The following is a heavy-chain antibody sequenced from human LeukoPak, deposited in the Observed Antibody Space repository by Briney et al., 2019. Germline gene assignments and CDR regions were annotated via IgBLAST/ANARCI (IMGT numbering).Heavy chain of an antibody. CDR2: ISSSGSTI. CDR3: ARAYSYYYDRSGYWWY. Sequence: GGSLRLSCAASGFTFSDYYMSWIRQAPGKGLEWVSYISSSGSTIYYADSVKGRFTISRDNAKNSLYLQMNSLRAEDTAVYYCARAYSYYYDRSGYWWYWGQGTLVTVSS. V-gene: IGHV3-11*01. D-gene: IGHD3-22*01. CDR1: GFTFSDYY. J-gene: IGHJ4*02.